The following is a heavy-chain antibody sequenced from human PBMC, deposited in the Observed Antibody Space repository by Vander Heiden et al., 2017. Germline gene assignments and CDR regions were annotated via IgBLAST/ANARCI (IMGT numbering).Heavy chain of an antibody. CDR3: THRRIVGAIM. D-gene: IGHD1-26*01. Sequence: EVPLVESGGGLVQPGGSLKLSCAASGFTFSDSSMHWVRQASGKGLEWVGRIKSKANSYATAYAASMKGRFTISRDDSKNTAYLQMNSLKTEDTAVYYCTHRRIVGAIMWGQGTLVTVSS. J-gene: IGHJ4*02. CDR2: IKSKANSYAT. CDR1: GFTFSDSS. V-gene: IGHV3-73*02.